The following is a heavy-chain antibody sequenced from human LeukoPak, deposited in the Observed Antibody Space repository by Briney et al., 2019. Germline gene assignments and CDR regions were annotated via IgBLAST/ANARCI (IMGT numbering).Heavy chain of an antibody. V-gene: IGHV4-61*01. CDR3: TRTGSTGGY. CDR2: IHYSGST. D-gene: IGHD1-7*01. J-gene: IGHJ4*02. CDR1: GGSVSGGNYY. Sequence: SETLSLTCTVSGGSVSGGNYYCSWIRQSPGKGLEWIGYIHYSGSTVYNPSLKSRVTMSIDMSKNQFSLNLSSATAADTAVYYCTRTGSTGGYWGQGTLVTVSS.